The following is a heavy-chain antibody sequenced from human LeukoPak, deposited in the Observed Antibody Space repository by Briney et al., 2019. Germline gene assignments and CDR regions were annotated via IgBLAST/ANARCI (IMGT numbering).Heavy chain of an antibody. D-gene: IGHD6-19*01. V-gene: IGHV3-64D*06. Sequence: GGSLRLSCSASGFTFSTLPMHWVRQAPGKGLEYVSGSSSNGGSTYYADSAKGRFILSRDNSKNTLYLQMSSLRPEDTAVYYCVNQISGWVYWGQGTLVTVSS. CDR2: SSSNGGST. CDR3: VNQISGWVY. J-gene: IGHJ4*02. CDR1: GFTFSTLP.